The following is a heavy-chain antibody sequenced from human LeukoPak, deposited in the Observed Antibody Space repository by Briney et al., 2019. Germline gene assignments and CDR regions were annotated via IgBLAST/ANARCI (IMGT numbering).Heavy chain of an antibody. CDR1: GGSISSYY. CDR2: IYYSGST. D-gene: IGHD1-26*01. CDR3: ARVSGGSYRDAFDI. J-gene: IGHJ3*02. Sequence: SETLSLTCTVSGGSISSYYWSWIRQPPGKGLEWIGYIYYSGSTNYNPSLKSRVTISVDTSKNQFSLKLSSVPAEDTAVYYCARVSGGSYRDAFDIWGQGTMVTVSS. V-gene: IGHV4-59*01.